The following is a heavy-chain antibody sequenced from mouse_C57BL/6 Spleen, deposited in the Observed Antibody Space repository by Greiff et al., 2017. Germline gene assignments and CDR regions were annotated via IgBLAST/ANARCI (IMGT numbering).Heavy chain of an antibody. CDR3: TRSLTTVVPFDY. CDR2: IDPNSGGT. V-gene: IGHV1-72*01. J-gene: IGHJ2*01. Sequence: VQLQQPGAELVKPGASVKLSCKASGYTFTSYWMHWVKQRPGRGLEWIGRIDPNSGGTKYNEKFKRKATLTVDKPSSTAYMQRSSLTSDDSAVYYGTRSLTTVVPFDYWGQGTTLTVSS. D-gene: IGHD1-1*01. CDR1: GYTFTSYW.